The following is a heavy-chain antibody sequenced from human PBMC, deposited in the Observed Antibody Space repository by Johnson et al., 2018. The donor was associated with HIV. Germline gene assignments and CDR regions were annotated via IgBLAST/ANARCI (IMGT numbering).Heavy chain of an antibody. D-gene: IGHD1-26*01. V-gene: IGHV3-30*02. CDR3: TTAIVGALINAVEI. J-gene: IGHJ3*02. CDR2: IRYDGSNK. CDR1: GFTFSSYG. Sequence: QVQLVESGGGVVQPGGSLRLSCAASGFTFSSYGMHWVRQAPGKGLEWVAFIRYDGSNKYYADSVKGRFTISRDNSKNTLYLQMNSLRAEETAGYYCTTAIVGALINAVEIWGQGTIVTVSS.